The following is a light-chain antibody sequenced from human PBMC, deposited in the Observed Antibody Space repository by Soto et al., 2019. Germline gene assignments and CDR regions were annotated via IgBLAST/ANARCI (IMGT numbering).Light chain of an antibody. J-gene: IGKJ4*01. Sequence: DIQMTQSPSSLSASVGDRVTITCRASQSISGYLNWYQQKPGKAPKVLISGASTLHNGVPSRFSGRGSGTDFTRTISSLQPEDVETYYCQQSLSTLLTFGGGTKVEIX. CDR2: GAS. CDR3: QQSLSTLLT. V-gene: IGKV1-39*01. CDR1: QSISGY.